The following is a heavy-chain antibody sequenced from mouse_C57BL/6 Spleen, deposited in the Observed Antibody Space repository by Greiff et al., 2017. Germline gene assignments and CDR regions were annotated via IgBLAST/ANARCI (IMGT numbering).Heavy chain of an antibody. Sequence: EVHLVESGGGLVQPGGSLKLSCAASGFTFSNYYMYWVRQTPEKRLEWVAYISNGGGSTYYPDTVKGRFTISRDNAKNTLYLQMSRLKSEDTAMYYWARRGSSGNYFDYWGQGTTLTVSS. CDR3: ARRGSSGNYFDY. CDR2: ISNGGGST. V-gene: IGHV5-12*01. J-gene: IGHJ2*01. CDR1: GFTFSNYY. D-gene: IGHD1-1*01.